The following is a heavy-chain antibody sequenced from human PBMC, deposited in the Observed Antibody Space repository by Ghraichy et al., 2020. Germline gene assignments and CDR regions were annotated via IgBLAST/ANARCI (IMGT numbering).Heavy chain of an antibody. CDR1: GFTFSSYG. D-gene: IGHD3-3*01. J-gene: IGHJ6*02. CDR2: IWYDGSNK. V-gene: IGHV3-33*01. CDR3: ARGSGSGVVHPMDV. Sequence: GRSLRLSCAASGFTFSSYGMHWVRQAPGKGLEWVAVIWYDGSNKYYADSVKGRFTISRDNSKNTLYLQMNSLRAEDTAVYYCARGSGSGVVHPMDVWGQGTTVTVSS.